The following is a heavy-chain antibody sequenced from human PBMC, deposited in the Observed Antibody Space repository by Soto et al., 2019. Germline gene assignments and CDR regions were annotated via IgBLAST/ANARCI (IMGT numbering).Heavy chain of an antibody. D-gene: IGHD3-10*01. Sequence: ASVKVSCKASGYTCTSYAMHWVRQAPGQRLEWMGWINAGNGNTKYSQKFQGRVTITRDTSASTAYMELSSLRSEDTAVYYCARDRPYGSGSYANYWFDPWGQGTGVTVSS. V-gene: IGHV1-3*01. CDR3: ARDRPYGSGSYANYWFDP. J-gene: IGHJ5*02. CDR1: GYTCTSYA. CDR2: INAGNGNT.